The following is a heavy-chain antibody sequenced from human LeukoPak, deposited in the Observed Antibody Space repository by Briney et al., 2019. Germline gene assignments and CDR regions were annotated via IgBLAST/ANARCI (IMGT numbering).Heavy chain of an antibody. CDR3: ARVNGDYERGAAPDY. V-gene: IGHV3-21*01. J-gene: IGHJ4*02. D-gene: IGHD4-17*01. Sequence: GGSLRLSCAHPGLTFSTYTMNWVRQAPGEGVGWVSSISSSSIYIYYTDSVKGRFTISRDNARNSVYLQMNNLRAEDTAVYYCARVNGDYERGAAPDYWGQGTLVTVSS. CDR1: GLTFSTYT. CDR2: ISSSSIYI.